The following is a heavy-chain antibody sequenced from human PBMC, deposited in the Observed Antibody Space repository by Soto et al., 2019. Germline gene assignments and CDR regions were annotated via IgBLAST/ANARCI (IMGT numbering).Heavy chain of an antibody. CDR2: INAGNGNT. CDR1: GYTFTSYA. V-gene: IGHV1-3*01. J-gene: IGHJ4*02. CDR3: ARVGHYYGSGTTYDY. D-gene: IGHD3-10*01. Sequence: QVQLVQSGAEVKKPGASVKVSCKASGYTFTSYAMHWVRQAPGQRLEWMGWINAGNGNTKYSQKFQGRVTITRDTSASPAYMELSSLRSEDTAVYYCARVGHYYGSGTTYDYWGQGTLVTVSS.